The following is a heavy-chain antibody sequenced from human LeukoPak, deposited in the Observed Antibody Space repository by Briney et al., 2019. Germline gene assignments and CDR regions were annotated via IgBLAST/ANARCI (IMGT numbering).Heavy chain of an antibody. V-gene: IGHV3-7*03. CDR3: AKGGAGGGYFPT. CDR1: GFSFSDTT. D-gene: IGHD3-16*01. Sequence: PGGSLRLSCVASGFSFSDTTMSWVRQAAGQGLEWVARMKEDGSDENYVDSVRGRFTISRDNARNSSHLQMKSLRAEDTAVYFCAKGGAGGGYFPTWGQGILVIVSS. CDR2: MKEDGSDE. J-gene: IGHJ1*01.